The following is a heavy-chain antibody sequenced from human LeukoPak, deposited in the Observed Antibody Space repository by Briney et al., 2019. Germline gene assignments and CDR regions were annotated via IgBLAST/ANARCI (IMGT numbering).Heavy chain of an antibody. CDR1: GFTFGDYA. V-gene: IGHV3-49*04. CDR2: IASETYGGTA. J-gene: IGHJ6*04. Sequence: SLRLSCTASGFTFGDYALTWVRQAPGKGLEWVGFIASETYGGTAEYAASVRGRFTISRDNAKNSLYLQMNSLRAGDTAVYYCAELGITMIGGVWGKGTTVTISS. CDR3: AELGITMIGGV. D-gene: IGHD3-10*02.